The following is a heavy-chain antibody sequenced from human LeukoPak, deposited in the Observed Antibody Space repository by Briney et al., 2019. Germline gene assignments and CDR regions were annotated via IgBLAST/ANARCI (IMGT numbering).Heavy chain of an antibody. CDR2: ISRGCDRT. D-gene: IGHD2-21*02. V-gene: IGHV3-23*01. CDR1: GFSFNTNA. CDR3: AKVTSDY. Sequence: PGGSLRLSXAASGFSFNTNALSGVSQAPGKGGEGGSSISRGCDRTYYADSVKGRFTISRDNSKNTLSLQMNSLRAEDAALYYCAKVTSDYWGQGTLVSVSS. J-gene: IGHJ4*02.